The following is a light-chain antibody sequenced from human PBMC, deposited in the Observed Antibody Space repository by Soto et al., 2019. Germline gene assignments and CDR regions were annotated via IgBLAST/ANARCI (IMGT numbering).Light chain of an antibody. V-gene: IGLV2-8*01. CDR2: EVS. CDR1: SSEVGGYNY. CDR3: SSSAGSNVV. Sequence: QSALTQPPSASGSPGQSVTISCTGTSSEVGGYNYVSWYQQHPGKAPKLMISEVSKRPSGVPDRFSGSKSGNTASLTVSGLQAEDEADYYCSSSAGSNVVFGGGTKLTVL. J-gene: IGLJ2*01.